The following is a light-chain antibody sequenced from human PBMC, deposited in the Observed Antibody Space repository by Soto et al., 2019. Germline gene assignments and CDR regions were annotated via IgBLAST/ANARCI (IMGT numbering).Light chain of an antibody. V-gene: IGLV2-14*01. CDR2: GVT. J-gene: IGLJ1*01. CDR1: GGDIGAYNY. Sequence: QSVLTQPASVSGSLGQSITLSCTGSGGDIGAYNYVSWYQQHPGKAPKLIIYGVTHRPSGVSSRFSASKSAYTASLTISGLQADDEADYYCCSCAGDYTIYVFGTGTQLTVL. CDR3: CSCAGDYTIYV.